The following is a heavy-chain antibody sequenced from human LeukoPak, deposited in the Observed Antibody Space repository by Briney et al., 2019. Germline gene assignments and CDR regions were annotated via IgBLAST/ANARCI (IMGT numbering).Heavy chain of an antibody. Sequence: PSETLSLTCTVSGYSISSGYYWGWIRQPPGKGLEWIGSIYHSGSTYYNPSLKSRVTISVGTSKNQFSLKLSSVTAADTAVYYCALHYYYYMDVWGKGTTVTVSS. CDR2: IYHSGST. V-gene: IGHV4-38-2*02. J-gene: IGHJ6*03. CDR1: GYSISSGYY. CDR3: ALHYYYYMDV.